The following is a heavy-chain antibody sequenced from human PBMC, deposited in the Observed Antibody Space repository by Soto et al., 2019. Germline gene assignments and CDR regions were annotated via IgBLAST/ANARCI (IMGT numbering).Heavy chain of an antibody. V-gene: IGHV5-51*01. CDR3: ARQVSQWQLDS. CDR2: IYPSDSDT. D-gene: IGHD6-19*01. CDR1: GFSFTNYW. Sequence: GESLKISCKASGFSFTNYWIVCVRQMPGKGLEWMGIIYPSDSDTRYSPSFQGQVTISADTSITTAYLQWRSLKASDTAIYYCARQVSQWQLDSRGQGTQVTVSS. J-gene: IGHJ4*02.